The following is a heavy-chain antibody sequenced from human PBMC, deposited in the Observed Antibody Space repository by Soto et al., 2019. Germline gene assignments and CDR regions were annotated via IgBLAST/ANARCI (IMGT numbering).Heavy chain of an antibody. CDR3: ARIYENSNYYFLAWFDP. J-gene: IGHJ5*02. Sequence: PVESMKISCKTSGYNFTANWIAWVLQVTGKGLEYMGRIDPDDSHSNYSPSFEGHVTLAVDKSVNTAFLQWSSLKASETAMYYCARIYENSNYYFLAWFDPWGQGTLVTVSS. D-gene: IGHD3-22*01. CDR1: GYNFTANW. V-gene: IGHV5-10-1*01. CDR2: IDPDDSHS.